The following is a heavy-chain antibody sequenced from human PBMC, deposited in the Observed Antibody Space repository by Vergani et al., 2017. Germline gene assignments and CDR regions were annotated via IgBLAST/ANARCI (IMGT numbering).Heavy chain of an antibody. Sequence: QVQLQQWGAGLLKPSETLSLTCAVYGGSFSGYYWSWIRQPPGKGLEWIGEINPSGSTNYNPSLKSRVTISVDTSKNQFSLKLSSVTAADTAVYYCARVSSVAAAAWGQGTLVTVSS. CDR1: GGSFSGYY. CDR3: ARVSSVAAAA. CDR2: INPSGST. J-gene: IGHJ5*02. D-gene: IGHD6-13*01. V-gene: IGHV4-34*01.